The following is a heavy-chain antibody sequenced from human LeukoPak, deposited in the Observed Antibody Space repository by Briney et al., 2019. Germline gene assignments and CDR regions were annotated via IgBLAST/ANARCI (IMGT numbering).Heavy chain of an antibody. CDR2: INPSGGST. D-gene: IGHD4-11*01. J-gene: IGHJ4*02. Sequence: GASVKVSCKASGYTFTTYYMHWLRQAPGQGLEWMGIINPSGGSTTYAQKFQGRVTMTRDTSTSTVYKELSSLRSEDTAVFFCARAFTVRSRIDYWGQGTLVTVSS. V-gene: IGHV1-46*01. CDR3: ARAFTVRSRIDY. CDR1: GYTFTTYY.